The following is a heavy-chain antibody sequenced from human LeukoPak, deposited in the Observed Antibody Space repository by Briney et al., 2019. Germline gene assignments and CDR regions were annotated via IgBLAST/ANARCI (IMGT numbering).Heavy chain of an antibody. V-gene: IGHV3-53*01. CDR2: IYSGGST. D-gene: IGHD3-22*01. CDR3: ARDMGYYDSSGYYYDGAAFDI. CDR1: GFTVSSNY. Sequence: GGPLRLSCAASGFTVSSNYMSWVRQAPGKGLEWVSVIYSGGSTYYADSVKGRFTISRDNSKNTLYLQMNSLRAEDTAVYYCARDMGYYDSSGYYYDGAAFDIWGQGTMVTVSS. J-gene: IGHJ3*02.